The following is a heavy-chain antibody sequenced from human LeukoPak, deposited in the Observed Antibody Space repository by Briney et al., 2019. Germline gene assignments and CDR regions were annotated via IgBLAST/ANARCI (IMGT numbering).Heavy chain of an antibody. D-gene: IGHD1-14*01. V-gene: IGHV3-30*02. Sequence: GGSLRLSCAASGFTFSSYGMHWVRQAPGKGLEWVAFIRYDGSNKYYADSVKGRFTISRDNSKNTLYLQMNSLRAEDTAVYYCAKDGLPNLDYYMDVWGKGTTVTVSS. J-gene: IGHJ6*03. CDR2: IRYDGSNK. CDR3: AKDGLPNLDYYMDV. CDR1: GFTFSSYG.